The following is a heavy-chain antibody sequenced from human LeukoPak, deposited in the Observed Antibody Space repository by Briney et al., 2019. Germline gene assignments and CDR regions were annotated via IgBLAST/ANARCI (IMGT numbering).Heavy chain of an antibody. Sequence: GSSVKVSCKASGGTFSSYAISWVRQAPGQGLEWMEGIIPIFGTANYAQKFQGSVTITTDESTSTAYMELSSLRSEDTAVYYCARAPYYYDSSGYYSDAFDIWGQGTMVTVSS. V-gene: IGHV1-69*05. D-gene: IGHD3-22*01. J-gene: IGHJ3*02. CDR2: IIPIFGTA. CDR3: ARAPYYYDSSGYYSDAFDI. CDR1: GGTFSSYA.